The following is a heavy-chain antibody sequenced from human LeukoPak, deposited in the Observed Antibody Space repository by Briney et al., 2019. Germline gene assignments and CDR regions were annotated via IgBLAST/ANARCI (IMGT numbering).Heavy chain of an antibody. J-gene: IGHJ4*02. CDR1: GFTFSSYV. D-gene: IGHD5-18*01. Sequence: GALRLSCAASGFTFSSYVMHWVRQAPGKGLEWVAIISYDGSNEYYADSVKGRFTISRDNSKNTLYLQMNSLRAADTAVYYCARDGGYGSYSDYWGQGTLVTVSS. CDR3: ARDGGYGSYSDY. V-gene: IGHV3-30*04. CDR2: ISYDGSNE.